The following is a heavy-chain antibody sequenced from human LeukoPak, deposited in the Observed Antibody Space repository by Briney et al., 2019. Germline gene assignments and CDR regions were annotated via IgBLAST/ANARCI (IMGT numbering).Heavy chain of an antibody. CDR3: ARAALTSVTAYYYYYYMDV. D-gene: IGHD4-11*01. J-gene: IGHJ6*03. CDR1: GYTFTSYY. Sequence: EASVKVSCKASGYTFTSYYMHWVRQAPGQGLEWMGIINPSGGSTSYAQKFQGRVTMTRDTSTSTVYMELSSLRSEDTAVYYCARAALTSVTAYYYYYYMDVWGKGTTVTVSS. V-gene: IGHV1-46*01. CDR2: INPSGGST.